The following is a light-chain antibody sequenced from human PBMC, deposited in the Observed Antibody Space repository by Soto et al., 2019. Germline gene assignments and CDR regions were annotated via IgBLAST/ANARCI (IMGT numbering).Light chain of an antibody. CDR1: QRFSSN. V-gene: IGKV3-15*01. Sequence: EIGGTNSAATLSVSPGERATLSCRASQRFSSNLAWYQQKPVQAPRLLISGASTRATDIPARFSGSGSGTEFTLTISSLQAEDFTLYCWQQDSSWPTFGEGTKVDI. CDR2: GAS. J-gene: IGKJ1*01. CDR3: QQDSSWPT.